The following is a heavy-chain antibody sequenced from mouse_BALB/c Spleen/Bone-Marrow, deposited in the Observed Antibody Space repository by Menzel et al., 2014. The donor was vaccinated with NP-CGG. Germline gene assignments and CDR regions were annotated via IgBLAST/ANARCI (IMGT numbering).Heavy chain of an antibody. CDR2: IWRGGST. V-gene: IGHV2-5*01. CDR3: AKIGTTTGAMDY. Sequence: QVQLQQSGPGLVQPSQSLSITCTVSGFSLTSYGLHWVRRSPGKGLEWLGVIWRGGSTDYNAAFMSRLSITKDNSKSQVFFKMNSLQADDTAIYYCAKIGTTTGAMDYWGQGTSVTVSS. J-gene: IGHJ4*01. CDR1: GFSLTSYG. D-gene: IGHD2-14*01.